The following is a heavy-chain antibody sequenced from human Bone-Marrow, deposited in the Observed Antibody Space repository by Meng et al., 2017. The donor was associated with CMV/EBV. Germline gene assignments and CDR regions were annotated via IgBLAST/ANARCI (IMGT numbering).Heavy chain of an antibody. V-gene: IGHV1-2*02. CDR2: INPNSGGT. CDR1: GYIFTDYY. D-gene: IGHD1-1*01. Sequence: ASVKVSCKASGYIFTDYYMHWVRQAPGQGLEWMGWINPNSGGTNYAQNFQGRVTMSSDTSISTAYMELSRLRSDDTAVYYCATYNWNDGEGGFDYWGQGTLVTVSS. CDR3: ATYNWNDGEGGFDY. J-gene: IGHJ4*02.